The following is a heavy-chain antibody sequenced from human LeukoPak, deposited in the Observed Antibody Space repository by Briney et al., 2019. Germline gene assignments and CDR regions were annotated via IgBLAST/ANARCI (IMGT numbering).Heavy chain of an antibody. J-gene: IGHJ4*02. D-gene: IGHD1-26*01. Sequence: PGGSLRLSCAASGFTFSSFEMTWVRQAPGKGLEWISYISSSGSTRYYADSVKGRFTISRDNAKNSLYLQMDRLRAEDTAVYYCARDNYSGSRYFDYWGQGTLVTVSS. CDR3: ARDNYSGSRYFDY. V-gene: IGHV3-48*03. CDR2: ISSSGSTR. CDR1: GFTFSSFE.